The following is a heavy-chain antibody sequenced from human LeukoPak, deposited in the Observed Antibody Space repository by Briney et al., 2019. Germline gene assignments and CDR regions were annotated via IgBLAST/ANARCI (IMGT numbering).Heavy chain of an antibody. CDR3: ARQKLGDFRAFDH. V-gene: IGHV1-2*02. D-gene: IGHD3-16*01. J-gene: IGHJ4*02. CDR2: VNPNTGGT. CDR1: GYTFTGYY. Sequence: ASVKVSCKASGYTFTGYYLHWVRQAPGQGLEWMGWVNPNTGGTHLPQEFQGSVTMTRDTAISTVYMELNRLRFDDTAVYYCARQKLGDFRAFDHWGQGTLVTVSS.